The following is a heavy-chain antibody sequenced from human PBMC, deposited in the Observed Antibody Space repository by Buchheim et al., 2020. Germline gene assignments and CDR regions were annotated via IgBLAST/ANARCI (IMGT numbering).Heavy chain of an antibody. CDR2: IIPIFGTA. CDR3: ARSYGYCSGGSCYTSWFDL. J-gene: IGHJ5*02. D-gene: IGHD2-15*01. CDR1: GGTFSSYA. Sequence: QVQLVQSGAEAKKPGSSVKVSCKASGGTFSSYAISWVRQAPGQGLEWMGGIIPIFGTANYAQKFQGRVTITADESTSTAYLELSSLRSEDTAVYYCARSYGYCSGGSCYTSWFDLWGQGTL. V-gene: IGHV1-69*01.